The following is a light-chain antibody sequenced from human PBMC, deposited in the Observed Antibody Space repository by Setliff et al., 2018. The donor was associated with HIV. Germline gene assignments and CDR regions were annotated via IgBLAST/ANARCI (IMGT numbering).Light chain of an antibody. J-gene: IGLJ1*01. CDR2: EVS. Sequence: QSVLTQPASVSGSPGQSITISCTGTSSDIGSYNFVSWYQQHPGKAPRLIIYEVSKWPSGVSDRFSGSKSGNTASLTISGLLTEDEADYYCCSYASDPTFVFGTGTKVTVL. CDR1: SSDIGSYNF. CDR3: CSYASDPTFV. V-gene: IGLV2-23*02.